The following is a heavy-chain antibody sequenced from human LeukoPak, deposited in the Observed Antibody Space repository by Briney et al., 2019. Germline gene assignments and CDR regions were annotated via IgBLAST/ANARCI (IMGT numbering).Heavy chain of an antibody. CDR1: GYTFTSYD. J-gene: IGHJ5*02. V-gene: IGHV1-2*02. CDR3: ARDPTVTTQDNWFDP. Sequence: ASVKVSCKASGYTFTSYDINWVRQAPGQGLEWVGWINPNSGDTKFAQKFQGRVTMTCDTSISTVYMELSRLTSDDTAVYYCARDPTVTTQDNWFDPWGQGTLVTVPS. CDR2: INPNSGDT. D-gene: IGHD4-17*01.